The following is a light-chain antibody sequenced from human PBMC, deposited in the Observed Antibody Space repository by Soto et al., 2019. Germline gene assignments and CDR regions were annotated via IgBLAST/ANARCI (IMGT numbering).Light chain of an antibody. J-gene: IGLJ1*01. CDR3: ATWDDSLDGHYV. CDR2: SNN. V-gene: IGLV1-44*01. Sequence: QSVLTQPPAASGTPGQRVTISCSGTSSNIGINTVNWYQQVPGTAPKLLIYSNNQRPSGVPDRFSGSKSGTSASLAISGLQSEDEGDYYCATWDDSLDGHYVFGTGTKVTVL. CDR1: SSNIGINT.